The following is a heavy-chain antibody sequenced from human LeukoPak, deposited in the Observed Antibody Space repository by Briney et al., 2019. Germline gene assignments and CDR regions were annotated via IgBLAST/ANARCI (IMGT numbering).Heavy chain of an antibody. D-gene: IGHD2-2*01. Sequence: SETLSLTCAVYGGSFSGYYWSWIRQPPGKGLEWIGEINHSGSTNYNPSLKSRVTISVDTSKNQFSLKLTSVTAADTAVYYCARVPHCSSTSCPSDWFDPWGQGTLVTVSS. V-gene: IGHV4-34*01. CDR2: INHSGST. J-gene: IGHJ5*02. CDR3: ARVPHCSSTSCPSDWFDP. CDR1: GGSFSGYY.